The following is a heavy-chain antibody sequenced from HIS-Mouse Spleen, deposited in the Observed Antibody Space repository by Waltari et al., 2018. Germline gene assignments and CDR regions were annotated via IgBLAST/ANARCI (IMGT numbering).Heavy chain of an antibody. J-gene: IGHJ3*02. CDR3: AVGAYQPDAFDI. CDR1: GGSISSSSYY. Sequence: QLQLQESGPGLVKPSETLSLTCTVSGGSISSSSYYWGWTRQPPGKGLEWVGSIFYSGSTYYNPSLKSRVTISVDTSKNQFSLKLSSVTAADTAVYYCAVGAYQPDAFDIWGQGTMVTVSS. D-gene: IGHD2-15*01. V-gene: IGHV4-39*01. CDR2: IFYSGST.